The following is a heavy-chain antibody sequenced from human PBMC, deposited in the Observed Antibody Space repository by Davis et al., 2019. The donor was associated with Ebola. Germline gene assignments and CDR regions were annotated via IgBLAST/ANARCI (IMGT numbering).Heavy chain of an antibody. CDR3: AKDRSVLVPAAMVRDAFDL. D-gene: IGHD2-2*01. CDR1: RFTFNNYA. V-gene: IGHV3-23*01. CDR2: ISGIVVGTT. Sequence: GGSLRLSCAASRFTFNNYAMSWVRQAPGKGLEWVATISGIVVGTTYYADSVKGRFTISRDNSMNTLYLQMSSLRAEDTAVYYCAKDRSVLVPAAMVRDAFDLWGQGTMVTVSS. J-gene: IGHJ3*01.